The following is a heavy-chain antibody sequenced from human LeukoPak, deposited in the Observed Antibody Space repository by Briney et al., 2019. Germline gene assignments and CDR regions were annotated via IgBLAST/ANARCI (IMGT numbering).Heavy chain of an antibody. D-gene: IGHD6-6*01. CDR1: GFTFSSFW. CDR3: ARDPIAALDY. J-gene: IGHJ4*02. V-gene: IGHV3-7*01. Sequence: GGSLRLSCAASGFTFSSFWMSWVRQAPGKGLEWVASIKQDGEENFYVDSVKGRFTISRDNAKNSLYLQMNSLRAEDTAVYYCARDPIAALDYWGQGTLVTVSS. CDR2: IKQDGEEN.